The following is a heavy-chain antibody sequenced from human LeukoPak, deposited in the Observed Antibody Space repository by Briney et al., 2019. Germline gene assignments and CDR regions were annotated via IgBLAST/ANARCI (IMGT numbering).Heavy chain of an antibody. J-gene: IGHJ6*02. Sequence: PSETLSLTCTVSGDSISNYYWSWIRQPPGKGLEWIAYAYYSGGTTNYNPSLKSRVTLSADTAKNQFSLELSSVTAADTAVYYCARIRSGYYGMDVWGQGTTVTVSS. V-gene: IGHV4-59*01. CDR1: GDSISNYY. CDR2: AYYSGGTT. CDR3: ARIRSGYYGMDV. D-gene: IGHD3-10*01.